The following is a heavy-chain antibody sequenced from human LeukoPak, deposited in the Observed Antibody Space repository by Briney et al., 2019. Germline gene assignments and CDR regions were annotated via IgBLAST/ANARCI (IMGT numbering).Heavy chain of an antibody. CDR2: ISYDRSNK. Sequence: TGGSLRLSCAASGFTFSSYGMHWVRQAPGKGLEWVAVISYDRSNKYYADSVKGRFTISRDNSKNTLYLQMNSLRAEDTAVYYCSNLVVVAATGDYWGQGTLVTVSS. J-gene: IGHJ4*02. CDR3: SNLVVVAATGDY. D-gene: IGHD2-15*01. V-gene: IGHV3-30*18. CDR1: GFTFSSYG.